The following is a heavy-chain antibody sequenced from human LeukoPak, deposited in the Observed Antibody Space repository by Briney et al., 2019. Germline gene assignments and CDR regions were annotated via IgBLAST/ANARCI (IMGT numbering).Heavy chain of an antibody. Sequence: PGGSLRLSCAASGFTFSSYWMHWVRQAPGKGLVWVSRTNTDGSSTSYADSVKGRFTVSRDNAKNTLYLQMNSLRAEDTAVYYCAREAGYCSSTSCSKGSHGWFDPWGQGTLVTVSS. J-gene: IGHJ5*02. D-gene: IGHD2-2*01. CDR3: AREAGYCSSTSCSKGSHGWFDP. V-gene: IGHV3-74*01. CDR2: TNTDGSST. CDR1: GFTFSSYW.